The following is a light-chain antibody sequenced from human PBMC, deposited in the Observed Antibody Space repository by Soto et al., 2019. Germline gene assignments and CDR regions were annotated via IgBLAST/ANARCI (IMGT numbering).Light chain of an antibody. Sequence: QSALTQPASVSGSPGQSITISCTGTSSDIGVYDYVSWYQQHPGKAPKLIIYEVTNRPSGLSNRFSGSKSDNTASLTISGLKAEDEVDYYCVSHIRVAYRSINFFGTGTKLTVL. CDR1: SSDIGVYDY. CDR2: EVT. V-gene: IGLV2-14*01. CDR3: VSHIRVAYRSINF. J-gene: IGLJ1*01.